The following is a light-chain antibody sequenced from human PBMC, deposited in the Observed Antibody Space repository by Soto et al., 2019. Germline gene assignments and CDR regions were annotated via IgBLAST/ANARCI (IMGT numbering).Light chain of an antibody. CDR1: SSDVGGYNY. V-gene: IGLV2-14*01. CDR2: DVS. J-gene: IGLJ3*02. Sequence: QSALTQPASVSGSPGQSITISCTGTSSDVGGYNYVSWYQQHPGKAPKLMIYDVSNRPSVVSNRFSGSKSGNTASLTISGLQAEDEADYYCSSYTSSSTWVFGGGTKLNVL. CDR3: SSYTSSSTWV.